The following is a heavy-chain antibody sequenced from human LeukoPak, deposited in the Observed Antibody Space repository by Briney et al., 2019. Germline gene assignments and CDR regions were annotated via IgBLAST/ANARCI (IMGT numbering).Heavy chain of an antibody. CDR3: AKITMVRGVVDY. V-gene: IGHV3-30*02. Sequence: GGSLGLSCAASGFTFSSYGMHWVRQAPGKGLEWVAFIRYDGSNKYYADSVKGRFTISRDNSKNTLYLQMNSLRAEDTAVYYCAKITMVRGVVDYWGQGTLVTVSS. D-gene: IGHD3-10*01. CDR1: GFTFSSYG. CDR2: IRYDGSNK. J-gene: IGHJ4*02.